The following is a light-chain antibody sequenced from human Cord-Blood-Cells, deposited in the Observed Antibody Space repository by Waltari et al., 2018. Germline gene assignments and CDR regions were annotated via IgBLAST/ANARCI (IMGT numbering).Light chain of an antibody. CDR3: SSYTSSSTLV. V-gene: IGLV2-14*03. CDR2: VVS. J-gene: IGLJ1*01. CDR1: SSDVGGYNY. Sequence: QSALTQPASVSGSPGQSITISCTGTSSDVGGYNYSPWYQQHPGKAPKLMIYVVSNRPSGVSNRFSGSKSGNTASLTISGLQAEDEADYYCSSYTSSSTLVFGTGTKVTVL.